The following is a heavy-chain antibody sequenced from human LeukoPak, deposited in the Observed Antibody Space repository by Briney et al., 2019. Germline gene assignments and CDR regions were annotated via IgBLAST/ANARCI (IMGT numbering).Heavy chain of an antibody. Sequence: GGSLRLSCAASGFTFSSYGMHWVRQAPGKGLEWVAVIWYDGSNKYYADSVKGRFTISRDNSKNTLYLQMNSLRAEDTAVYYCARDGYVDTAIEGAFDIWGQGTMVTVSS. D-gene: IGHD5-18*01. J-gene: IGHJ3*02. CDR3: ARDGYVDTAIEGAFDI. CDR1: GFTFSSYG. CDR2: IWYDGSNK. V-gene: IGHV3-33*01.